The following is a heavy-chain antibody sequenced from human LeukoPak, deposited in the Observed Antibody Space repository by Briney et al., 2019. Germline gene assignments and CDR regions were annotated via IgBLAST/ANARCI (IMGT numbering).Heavy chain of an antibody. CDR1: GGSISSSSLF. J-gene: IGHJ5*02. D-gene: IGHD5-24*01. Sequence: SETLSLTCTVSGGSISSSSLFWGWIRQPPGKGLEWIGSIYYSGSTNYNPSLKSRVTISVDTSKNQFSLKLSSVTAADTAVYYCARGLMATCWFDPWGQGTLVTVSS. CDR3: ARGLMATCWFDP. CDR2: IYYSGST. V-gene: IGHV4-39*07.